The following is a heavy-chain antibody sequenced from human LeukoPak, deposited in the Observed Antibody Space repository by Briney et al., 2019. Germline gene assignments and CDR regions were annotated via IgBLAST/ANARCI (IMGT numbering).Heavy chain of an antibody. D-gene: IGHD2-2*01. Sequence: SETPSLTCAVSGGSISSSNWWSWVRQPPGKGLEWIGEIYHSGSTNYNPSLKSRVTISVDKSKNQFSLKLSSVTAADTAVYYCARVREYQLLSLDYWGQGTLVTVSS. CDR3: ARVREYQLLSLDY. CDR1: GGSISSSNW. J-gene: IGHJ4*02. V-gene: IGHV4-4*02. CDR2: IYHSGST.